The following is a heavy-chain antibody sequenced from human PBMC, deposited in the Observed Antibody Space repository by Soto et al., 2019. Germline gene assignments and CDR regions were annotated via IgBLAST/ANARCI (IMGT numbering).Heavy chain of an antibody. J-gene: IGHJ2*01. CDR3: ARERTLSSIPRRHCDL. D-gene: IGHD2-2*02. CDR2: SSSDGGST. V-gene: IGHV3-23*01. Sequence: EERLSESGGGLIQPGGSLRLSCAASGFSFSHYALSWVRQAPGKGLAWVSESSSDGGSTSYPESVRGRFIISRDRSKETLYLQMNTVRLEDTAVYFCARERTLSSIPRRHCDLWGRCTLVTVSS. CDR1: GFSFSHYA.